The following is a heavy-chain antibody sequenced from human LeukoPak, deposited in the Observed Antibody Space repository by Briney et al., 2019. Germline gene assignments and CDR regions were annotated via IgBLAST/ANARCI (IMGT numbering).Heavy chain of an antibody. D-gene: IGHD2-15*01. V-gene: IGHV1-2*02. Sequence: ASVKVSCKASGCTFTGYYMHWVRQAPGQGLEWMGWINPNSGGTNYAQKFQGRVTMTRDTSISTAYMERSRLRSDDTAVYYCARDTCSGGSCLSWFAPWGQGTLVTVSS. J-gene: IGHJ5*02. CDR2: INPNSGGT. CDR1: GCTFTGYY. CDR3: ARDTCSGGSCLSWFAP.